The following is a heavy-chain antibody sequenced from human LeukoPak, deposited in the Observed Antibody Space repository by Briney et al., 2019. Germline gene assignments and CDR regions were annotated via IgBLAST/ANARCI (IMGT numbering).Heavy chain of an antibody. D-gene: IGHD2-2*01. V-gene: IGHV3-23*01. J-gene: IGHJ6*03. CDR2: ISGSGGST. CDR3: AKSEPVVPDYYYYYYMDV. Sequence: HPGGSLRLSCAASGFTFSSYGMSWVRQAPGRGLECVSAISGSGGSTYYADSVKGRFTISRDNSKNTLYLQMNSLRAEDTAVYYCAKSEPVVPDYYYYYYMDVWGKGTTVTISS. CDR1: GFTFSSYG.